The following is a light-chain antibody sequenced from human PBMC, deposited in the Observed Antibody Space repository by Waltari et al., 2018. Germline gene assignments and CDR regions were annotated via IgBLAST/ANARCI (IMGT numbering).Light chain of an antibody. CDR2: GAS. CDR1: QSVSPSF. J-gene: IGKJ1*01. CDR3: QQYGSSSWT. Sequence: EIVLTQSPGTLSLSPGERATLSCRARQSVSPSFLAWYQQKPGRAPMLLIYGASSRATGIPDRFSGRGAGTDSTLTISRLEPEDFAVYYCQQYGSSSWTFGQGTKVEIK. V-gene: IGKV3-20*01.